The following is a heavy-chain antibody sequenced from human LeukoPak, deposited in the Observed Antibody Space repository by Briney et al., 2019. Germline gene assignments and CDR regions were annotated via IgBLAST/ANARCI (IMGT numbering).Heavy chain of an antibody. D-gene: IGHD2-8*01. J-gene: IGHJ4*02. CDR1: GGSISGYY. CDR3: ARVSGYCGDGVCRFDY. CDR2: LYYMRGA. V-gene: IGHV4-59*12. Sequence: SETLSLTCTVSGGSISGYYWSWSRQPPGKGVEWIGNLYYMRGAWYKSSLKSRVTTSVDTSRNEFSLKLTSVTAADTAVYYCARVSGYCGDGVCRFDYWGRGTLVTVSS.